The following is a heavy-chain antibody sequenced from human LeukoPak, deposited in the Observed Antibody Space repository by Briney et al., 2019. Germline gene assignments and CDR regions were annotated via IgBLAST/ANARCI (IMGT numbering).Heavy chain of an antibody. CDR1: DFTFSSYY. CDR3: ASGGILTAFDY. J-gene: IGHJ4*02. D-gene: IGHD3-9*01. Sequence: GGSLRLSCVASDFTFSSYYMIWVRQAPGKGLEWVSSISSSSSYIYYADSVKGRFTISRDNAKNSLYLQMNSLRAEDTAVYYCASGGILTAFDYWGQGTLVTVSS. V-gene: IGHV3-21*01. CDR2: ISSSSSYI.